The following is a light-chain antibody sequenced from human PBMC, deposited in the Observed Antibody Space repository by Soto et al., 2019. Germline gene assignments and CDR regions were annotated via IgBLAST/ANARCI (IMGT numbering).Light chain of an antibody. CDR2: AVT. CDR1: SSDVGGYNY. Sequence: SVLTQPSSVCGSPGQSITISCTGTSSDVGGYNYVSWYQQHPGKAPKLMIYAVTDRPSGVSSRFSGSKSGNTASLTISGLQAEDEPDYYCSSYTSSSTLFGTGTKVTVL. J-gene: IGLJ1*01. CDR3: SSYTSSSTL. V-gene: IGLV2-14*01.